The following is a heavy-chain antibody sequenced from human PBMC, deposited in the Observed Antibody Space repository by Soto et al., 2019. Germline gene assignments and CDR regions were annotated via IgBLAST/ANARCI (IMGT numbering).Heavy chain of an antibody. CDR2: IHHSGRT. J-gene: IGHJ4*02. V-gene: IGHV4-4*02. CDR3: ARDVCHCYDSSPAAHFVF. D-gene: IGHD3-22*01. Sequence: SQTLSLTCTVSAVSGGSITSSHWWSWVRQAPGKGLEWIGEIHHSGRTNYNPSLRSRVTISVDKSNNQFSLTLSSVTAADTAVYYCARDVCHCYDSSPAAHFVFWGQGTLDIVSS. CDR1: GGSITSSHW.